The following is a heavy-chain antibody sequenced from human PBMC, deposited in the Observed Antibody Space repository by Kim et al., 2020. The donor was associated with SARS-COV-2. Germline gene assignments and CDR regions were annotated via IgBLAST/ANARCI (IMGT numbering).Heavy chain of an antibody. D-gene: IGHD3-10*01. CDR3: AKGRHYYGSGSYQDY. CDR2: ISGSGGST. Sequence: GGSLRLSCAASGFTFSSYAMSWVRQAPGKGLEWVSAISGSGGSTYYADSVKGRFTISRDNSKNTLYLQMNSLRAEDTAVYYCAKGRHYYGSGSYQDYWGQGTLVTVSS. CDR1: GFTFSSYA. J-gene: IGHJ4*02. V-gene: IGHV3-23*01.